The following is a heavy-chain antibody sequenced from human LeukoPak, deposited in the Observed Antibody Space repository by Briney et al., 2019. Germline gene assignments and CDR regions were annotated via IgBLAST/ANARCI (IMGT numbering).Heavy chain of an antibody. CDR1: GYTLTELS. CDR3: ATEEGGSNWYDFDY. CDR2: FHPEDGET. J-gene: IGHJ4*02. V-gene: IGHV1-24*01. Sequence: ASVKVSCKVSGYTLTELSMHWVRQAPGKGLEWMGGFHPEDGETIYAQEFQGRVTLTEDTSTDTAYMEPSSLRSEDTAVYYCATEEGGSNWYDFDYWGQGTLVTVSS. D-gene: IGHD1-20*01.